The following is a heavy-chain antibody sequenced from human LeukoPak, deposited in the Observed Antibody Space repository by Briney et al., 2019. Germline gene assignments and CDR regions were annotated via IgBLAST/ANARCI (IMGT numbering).Heavy chain of an antibody. D-gene: IGHD6-6*01. CDR2: IYYSGST. CDR1: GGSISSGGYY. Sequence: PSQTLSLTCTVSGGSISSGGYYWSWIRQHPGKGLEWIGYIYYSGSTYYNPSLKSRVIISVDTSKNQFSLKLSSVTAADTAVYYCANGGKQLVLSYWGQGTLVTVSS. V-gene: IGHV4-31*03. J-gene: IGHJ4*02. CDR3: ANGGKQLVLSY.